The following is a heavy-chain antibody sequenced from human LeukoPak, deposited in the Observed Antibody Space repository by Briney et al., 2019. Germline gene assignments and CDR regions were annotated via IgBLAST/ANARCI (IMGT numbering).Heavy chain of an antibody. J-gene: IGHJ3*02. CDR2: ISSSGSTI. V-gene: IGHV3-11*01. Sequence: ETGGSLRLSCAASGFTFSDYYMSWIRQAPGKGLEWVSYISSSGSTIYYADSVKGRFTISRDNAKNSLYLQMNSLRAEGTAVYYCAKDLGGDCCYDAFDIWGQGTMVTVSS. CDR3: AKDLGGDCCYDAFDI. D-gene: IGHD2-21*02. CDR1: GFTFSDYY.